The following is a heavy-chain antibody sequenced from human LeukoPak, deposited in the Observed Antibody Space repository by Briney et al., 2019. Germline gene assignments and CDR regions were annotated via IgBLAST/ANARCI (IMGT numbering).Heavy chain of an antibody. CDR1: GGSISSGSYY. J-gene: IGHJ6*03. Sequence: SQTLSLTCTVSGGSISSGSYYWSWIRQPPGKGLEWIGYIYYSGSTNYNPSLKSRVTISVDTSKNQFSLKLSSVTAADTAVYYCARGGLNYYYYYMDVWGKGTTVTISS. CDR2: IYYSGST. V-gene: IGHV4-61*01. CDR3: ARGGLNYYYYYMDV.